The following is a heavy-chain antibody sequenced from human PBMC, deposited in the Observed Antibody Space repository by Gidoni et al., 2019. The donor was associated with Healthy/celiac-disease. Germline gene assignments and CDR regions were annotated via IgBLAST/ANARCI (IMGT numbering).Heavy chain of an antibody. CDR1: GFTFSSYA. Sequence: QVQLVESGGGVVQPGRSLRLSCAASGFTFSSYAMNWVRQAPGKGLEWVAVISYDGSNKYYADSVKGRFTISRDNSKNTLYLQMNSLRAEDTAVYYCARDRYYDFWSGYSYYYYGMDVWGQGTTVTVSS. D-gene: IGHD3-3*01. V-gene: IGHV3-30-3*01. CDR2: ISYDGSNK. CDR3: ARDRYYDFWSGYSYYYYGMDV. J-gene: IGHJ6*02.